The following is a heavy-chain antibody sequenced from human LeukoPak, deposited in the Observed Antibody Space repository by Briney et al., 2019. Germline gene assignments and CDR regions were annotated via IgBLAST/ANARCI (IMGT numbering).Heavy chain of an antibody. Sequence: GGSLRLSCAASGTTFDSHYMTWVRQTPERGLEWVANINQDGSEKNYVDSVKGRFTISRDNAKKSLYLQMNSLRAEDTAVYYCASAAGWESAYWGQGTLVTVSS. CDR1: GTTFDSHY. CDR2: INQDGSEK. CDR3: ASAAGWESAY. V-gene: IGHV3-7*01. J-gene: IGHJ4*02. D-gene: IGHD1-26*01.